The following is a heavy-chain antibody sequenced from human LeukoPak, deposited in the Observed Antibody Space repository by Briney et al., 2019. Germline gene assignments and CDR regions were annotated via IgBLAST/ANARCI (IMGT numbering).Heavy chain of an antibody. J-gene: IGHJ4*02. Sequence: SETLSLTCSVSGGSLTNYYWGWIRQPPVKGLEFIGYIHSDGTTNYDSSLQSRVAISLDTSKIQFSLRLYSVTAADTALYFCARLNFRGGEALHFDSWGQGTLVTVSS. CDR2: IHSDGTT. V-gene: IGHV4-4*09. CDR3: ARLNFRGGEALHFDS. D-gene: IGHD3-16*01. CDR1: GGSLTNYY.